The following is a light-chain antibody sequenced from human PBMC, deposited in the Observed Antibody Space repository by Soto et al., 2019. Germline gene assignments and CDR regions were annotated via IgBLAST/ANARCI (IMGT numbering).Light chain of an antibody. CDR3: QQSNRYPIT. J-gene: IGKJ5*01. CDR2: DAS. CDR1: QTISTW. V-gene: IGKV1-5*01. Sequence: GDRVTITCRASQTISTWMAWYQQKPGKAPKLLVYDASTLQSGVASRFSGSGSGTEFTLIISGLQPDDSATYYCQQSNRYPITFGQGTRLEI.